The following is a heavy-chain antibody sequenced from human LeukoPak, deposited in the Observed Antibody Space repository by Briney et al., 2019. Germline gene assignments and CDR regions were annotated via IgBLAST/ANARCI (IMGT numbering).Heavy chain of an antibody. CDR2: IRYDGSNK. CDR1: GFTFSSYG. V-gene: IGHV3-30*02. D-gene: IGHD3-22*01. J-gene: IGHJ6*03. CDR3: ARSQINYYDSSGYYDYYYYMDV. Sequence: GGSLRLSCAASGFTFSSYGMHWVRQAPGKGLEWVAFIRYDGSNKYYADSVKGRFTISRDNSKNTLYLQMNSLRAEDTAVYYCARSQINYYDSSGYYDYYYYMDVWGKGTTVTVSS.